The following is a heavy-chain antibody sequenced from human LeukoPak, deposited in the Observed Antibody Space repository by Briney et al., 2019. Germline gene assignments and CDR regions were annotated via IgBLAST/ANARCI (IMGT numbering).Heavy chain of an antibody. D-gene: IGHD3-10*01. Sequence: SETLSLTCTVSGGSISSYYWSWIRQPPGEGLEWIGYIYYSGSTNYNPSLKSRVTISVDTSKNQSSLKLSSVTAPDTAVYYCARSRSSYGSGTGFASWGQGTLVTVSS. CDR3: ARSRSSYGSGTGFAS. J-gene: IGHJ4*02. V-gene: IGHV4-59*01. CDR1: GGSISSYY. CDR2: IYYSGST.